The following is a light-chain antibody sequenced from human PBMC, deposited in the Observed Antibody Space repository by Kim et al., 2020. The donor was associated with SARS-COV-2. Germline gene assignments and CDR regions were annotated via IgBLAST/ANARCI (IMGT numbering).Light chain of an antibody. CDR3: QSYDSSLSGSYV. CDR1: SSKIGAGYA. J-gene: IGLJ1*01. Sequence: VTISCTGRSSKIGAGYAVHWYQQLPGTAPKLLLYGNSNRPSGVPDRFSGSKSGTSASLAITGLQAEDEADYYCQSYDSSLSGSYVFGTGTKVTVL. V-gene: IGLV1-40*01. CDR2: GNS.